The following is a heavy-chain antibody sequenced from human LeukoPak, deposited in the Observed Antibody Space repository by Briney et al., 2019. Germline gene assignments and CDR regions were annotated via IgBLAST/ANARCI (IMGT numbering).Heavy chain of an antibody. V-gene: IGHV1-46*01. CDR3: ARDYSSGRTKYYFDY. Sequence: ASVKVSCKASGYTFTSYYMHWVRQAPGQGLEWMGIINPSGGSTSYAQKFQGRVTMTRDTSTSTVYMELSSLRSEDTAVYYCARDYSSGRTKYYFDYWGQGTLVTVSS. D-gene: IGHD6-19*01. CDR2: INPSGGST. J-gene: IGHJ4*02. CDR1: GYTFTSYY.